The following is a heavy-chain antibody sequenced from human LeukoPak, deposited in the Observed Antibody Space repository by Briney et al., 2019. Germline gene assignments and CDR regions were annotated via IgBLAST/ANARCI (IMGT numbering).Heavy chain of an antibody. CDR3: ARSLGPVRGVTQNWFDP. D-gene: IGHD3-10*02. CDR2: IYYSGST. J-gene: IGHJ5*02. CDR1: GGSISSSSYY. V-gene: IGHV4-39*07. Sequence: SETLSLTCTVSGGSISSSSYYWGWIRQPPGKGLEWIGSIYYSGSTYYNPSLKSRVTISVDTSKNQFSLKLSSVTAADTAVYYCARSLGPVRGVTQNWFDPWGQGTLVTVSS.